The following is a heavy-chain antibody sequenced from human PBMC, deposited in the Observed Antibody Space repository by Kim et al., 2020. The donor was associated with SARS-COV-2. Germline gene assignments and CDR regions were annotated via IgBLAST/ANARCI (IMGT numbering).Heavy chain of an antibody. D-gene: IGHD2-2*01. CDR2: IYYSGST. CDR3: ASEVVVVPADMKLFDNYGMDA. J-gene: IGHJ6*02. V-gene: IGHV4-39*01. Sequence: SETLSLTCTVSGGSISSSSYYWGWIGQPPGKGLVWIGGIYYSGSTYSNPSLKSRATISVNTTKTQFTLKLSSVTAADTAMYYCASEVVVVPADMKLFDNYGMDAWGQGTTVTVSS. CDR1: GGSISSSSYY.